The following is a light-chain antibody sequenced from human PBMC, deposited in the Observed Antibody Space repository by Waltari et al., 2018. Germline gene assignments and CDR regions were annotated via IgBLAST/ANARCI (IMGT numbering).Light chain of an antibody. CDR3: QHYLRLPVT. CDR1: QSVSRA. Sequence: EIVLTQSPGTLSLSLGERATLSCRASQSVSRALTWYQQKPGHAPRLLIYGASTRATGIPDRFSGSGSGTDFSLTISRLEPDDFAVYYCQHYLRLPVTFGQGTTVEI. J-gene: IGKJ1*01. V-gene: IGKV3-20*01. CDR2: GAS.